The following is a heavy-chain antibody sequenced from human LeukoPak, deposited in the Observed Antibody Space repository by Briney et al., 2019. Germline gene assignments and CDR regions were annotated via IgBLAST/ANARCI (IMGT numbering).Heavy chain of an antibody. Sequence: GGSLRLSCAASGFTFSSYWMTWVRQAPGKGPEWVANIKQDGSETYYVDSVRGRFTISRDNAENSLFLQMNSPRAEATAVYYCARRGGSSSRRSPIDYWGQGTLVTVSS. CDR3: ARRGGSSSRRSPIDY. CDR2: IKQDGSET. CDR1: GFTFSSYW. J-gene: IGHJ4*02. D-gene: IGHD6-6*01. V-gene: IGHV3-7*01.